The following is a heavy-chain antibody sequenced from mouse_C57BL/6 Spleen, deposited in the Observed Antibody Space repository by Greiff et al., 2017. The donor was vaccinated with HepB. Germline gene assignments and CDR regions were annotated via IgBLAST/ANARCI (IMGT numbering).Heavy chain of an antibody. D-gene: IGHD2-2*01. Sequence: VKLMESGPELVKPGASVKISCKASGYAFSSSWMNWVKQRPGKGLEWIGRIYPGDGDTNYNGKFKGKATLTADKSSSTAYMQLSSLTSEDSAVYFCVYGYDGFAYWGQGTLVTVSA. J-gene: IGHJ3*01. V-gene: IGHV1-82*01. CDR3: VYGYDGFAY. CDR1: GYAFSSSW. CDR2: IYPGDGDT.